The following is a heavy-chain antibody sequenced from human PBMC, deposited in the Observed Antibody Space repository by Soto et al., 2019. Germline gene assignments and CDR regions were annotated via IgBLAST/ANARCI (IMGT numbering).Heavy chain of an antibody. CDR3: ARLYTSGWPFDY. Sequence: PGESLKISCQGSGYTFTNYWIAWVRLMPGKGLEWMGLIHPRDSDTRDSPSFQGQVTMSADKSIDTVYLHLSSLKASDGAMYYCARLYTSGWPFDYWGQGTPVTVSS. D-gene: IGHD6-19*01. CDR2: IHPRDSDT. CDR1: GYTFTNYW. J-gene: IGHJ4*02. V-gene: IGHV5-51*01.